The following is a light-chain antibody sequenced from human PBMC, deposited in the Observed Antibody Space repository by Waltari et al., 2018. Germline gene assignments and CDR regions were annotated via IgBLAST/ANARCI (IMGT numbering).Light chain of an antibody. Sequence: SYVLTQPPSVSVAPGKTASITCGGNNIGAKSVNWYQQKPGQAPILLIYFDSDRPSGIPDRFSGSNSGHTATLTSSRVEAGDEAAYYCQVWDTSADQLVVFGGGTNLTVV. J-gene: IGLJ2*01. CDR1: NIGAKS. CDR3: QVWDTSADQLVV. V-gene: IGLV3-21*04. CDR2: FDS.